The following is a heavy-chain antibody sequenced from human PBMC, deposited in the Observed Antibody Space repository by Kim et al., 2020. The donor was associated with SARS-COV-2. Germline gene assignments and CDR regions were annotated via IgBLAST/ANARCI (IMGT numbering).Heavy chain of an antibody. J-gene: IGHJ5*02. D-gene: IGHD6-19*01. V-gene: IGHV3-43*02. CDR3: AKDAWLVQCGGWFDP. Sequence: GGSLRLSCAASGFTFDDYAMNWVRQAPGKGLEWVSLISGDGGSTYYADSVKGRFTISRDNSKNSLYLQMNSLRTEDTALYYCAKDAWLVQCGGWFDPWGQGTLVTVSS. CDR2: ISGDGGST. CDR1: GFTFDDYA.